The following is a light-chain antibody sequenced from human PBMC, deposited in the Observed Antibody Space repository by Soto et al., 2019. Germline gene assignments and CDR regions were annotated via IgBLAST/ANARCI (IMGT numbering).Light chain of an antibody. Sequence: EIVLTQSPGTLSLSPGERATLSCRASQSVSSSYLAWYQQNPGQAPRLLIYGASSRATGIPDRFIGSGSGTDFTLTISRLEPEDFAVYFCQQYDSSPLTFGGGTKVEIK. CDR2: GAS. CDR3: QQYDSSPLT. CDR1: QSVSSSY. V-gene: IGKV3-20*01. J-gene: IGKJ4*01.